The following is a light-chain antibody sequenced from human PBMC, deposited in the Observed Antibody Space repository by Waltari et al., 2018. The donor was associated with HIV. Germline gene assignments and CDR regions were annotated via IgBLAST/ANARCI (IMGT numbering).Light chain of an antibody. Sequence: QPVLTQLPSVSGTPGPTVTISCSGSDYTIETSSVYWSQVLPGTTPRLLLVSNHERPSGVPGRFSGSKSGASASLTIFGLRSEDEADYYCSTWDKTQSAQVFGGGTKLTVL. CDR1: DYTIETSS. CDR2: SNH. V-gene: IGLV1-47*01. CDR3: STWDKTQSAQV. J-gene: IGLJ3*02.